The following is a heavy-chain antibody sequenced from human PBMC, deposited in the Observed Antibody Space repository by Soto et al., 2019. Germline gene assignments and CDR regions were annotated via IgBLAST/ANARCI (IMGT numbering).Heavy chain of an antibody. CDR2: IYYSGNT. V-gene: IGHV4-39*01. CDR1: GGSITSSSYY. D-gene: IGHD6-13*01. J-gene: IGHJ5*01. Sequence: SETLSLTCTVSGGSITSSSYYWGWIRQPPGKGLEWIGSIYYSGNTYYNPSLKSRVTISVDTSKNQFSLKLSSVTAADTAVYYCARQGGAAAGISFDSWGQGTLVTVSS. CDR3: ARQGGAAAGISFDS.